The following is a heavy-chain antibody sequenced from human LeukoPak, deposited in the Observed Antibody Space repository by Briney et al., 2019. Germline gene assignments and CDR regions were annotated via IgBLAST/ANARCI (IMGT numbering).Heavy chain of an antibody. V-gene: IGHV3-21*04. CDR3: AKDVYGDYGGLDY. Sequence: GGSLRLSCAASGFTFSRYSMNWVRQAPGKGLEWVSSISGSSSYINYADSVKGRFTISRDSAKNSLYLQMNSLRAEDTAVYYCAKDVYGDYGGLDYWGQGTLVTVSS. CDR2: ISGSSSYI. D-gene: IGHD4-17*01. CDR1: GFTFSRYS. J-gene: IGHJ4*02.